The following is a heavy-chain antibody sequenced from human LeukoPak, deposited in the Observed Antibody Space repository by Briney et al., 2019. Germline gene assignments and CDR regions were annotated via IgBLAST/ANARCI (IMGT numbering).Heavy chain of an antibody. D-gene: IGHD6-13*01. V-gene: IGHV4-30-2*03. CDR2: IYHSGST. CDR3: ARLPLSYSSFDY. J-gene: IGHJ4*02. Sequence: SETLSLTCAVSGGSISSGGYSWSWIRQPPGKGLEWIGYIYHSGSTYYNPSLKSRVTISVDTSKNQFSLKLSSVTAADTAVYYCARLPLSYSSFDYWGQGTLVTVSS. CDR1: GGSISSGGYS.